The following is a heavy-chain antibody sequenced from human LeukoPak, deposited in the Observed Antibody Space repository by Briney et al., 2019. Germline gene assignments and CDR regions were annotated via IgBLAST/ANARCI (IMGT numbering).Heavy chain of an antibody. D-gene: IGHD3-22*01. Sequence: GGSPRLSCTASGFNFNVKYMSWVRQAPGKGLEWVSVIFSGGSSFYADSVKGRFSISRDNSKNTLFLQMNSLRTDDTAVYYCARGLHFRVYDSSDYYPYWGQGTLVTVSS. CDR2: IFSGGSS. V-gene: IGHV3-53*01. J-gene: IGHJ4*02. CDR3: ARGLHFRVYDSSDYYPY. CDR1: GFNFNVKY.